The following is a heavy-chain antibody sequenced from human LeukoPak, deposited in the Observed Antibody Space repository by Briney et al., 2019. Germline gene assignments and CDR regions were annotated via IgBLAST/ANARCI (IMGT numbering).Heavy chain of an antibody. V-gene: IGHV3-74*01. Sequence: PGGSLRLSCAASGFTFSRYWIHWVRHAPGKGLEWVSRINPDGSTTTYADSVKGRFTISRDNAKNTVYLQMNSLRAEDTAVYYCAKSRIPIQLWDDGLDYWGQGTLVTVSS. J-gene: IGHJ4*02. CDR2: INPDGSTT. CDR3: AKSRIPIQLWDDGLDY. D-gene: IGHD5-18*01. CDR1: GFTFSRYW.